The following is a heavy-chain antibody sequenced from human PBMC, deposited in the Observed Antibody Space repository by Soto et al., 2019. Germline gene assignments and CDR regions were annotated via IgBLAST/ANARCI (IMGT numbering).Heavy chain of an antibody. CDR1: GGSFSSFY. J-gene: IGHJ4*02. Sequence: PSETLSLTCTVSGGSFSSFYWSWIRQPPGKGLEWIGYVYYSGTTNYNPSLKSRVSISVDTSKNQFSLKLTSVTAADTAVYYCATYDSGGKFDFWGQGTLVTLSS. CDR3: ATYDSGGKFDF. D-gene: IGHD3-22*01. V-gene: IGHV4-59*01. CDR2: VYYSGTT.